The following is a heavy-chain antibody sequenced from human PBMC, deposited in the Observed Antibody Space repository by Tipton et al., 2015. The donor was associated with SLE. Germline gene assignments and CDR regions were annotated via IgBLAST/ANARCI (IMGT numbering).Heavy chain of an antibody. Sequence: GSLRLSCTASGFTVSSNYMSWVRQAPGKGLEWVSVIYSGGSTYYADSVKGRFTISRDNSKNTLYLQMNSLRAEDTAVYYCARVVTGTWGYWGQGTLVTVSS. D-gene: IGHD1-7*01. V-gene: IGHV3-53*01. CDR2: IYSGGST. CDR1: GFTVSSNY. J-gene: IGHJ4*02. CDR3: ARVVTGTWGY.